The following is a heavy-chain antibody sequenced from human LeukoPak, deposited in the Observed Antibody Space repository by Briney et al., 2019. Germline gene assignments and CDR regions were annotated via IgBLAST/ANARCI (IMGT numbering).Heavy chain of an antibody. Sequence: SETLSLTCTVSGGSISSYYWSWIRQPPGKGLEWIGYIYYSGSTNFNPSLKSRVTISVDTSKNQFSLNLTSVTAADTAVYYCARVYVDYGDYWGQGILVTVSS. V-gene: IGHV4-59*08. CDR1: GGSISSYY. J-gene: IGHJ4*02. D-gene: IGHD4-17*01. CDR3: ARVYVDYGDY. CDR2: IYYSGST.